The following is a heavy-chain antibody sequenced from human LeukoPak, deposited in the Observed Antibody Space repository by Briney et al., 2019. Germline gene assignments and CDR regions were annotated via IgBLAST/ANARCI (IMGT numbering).Heavy chain of an antibody. CDR1: GYTFISYG. Sequence: ASVKVSCKASGYTFISYGISWVRQAPGQGLEGMGWISGYNGKTNYAQKLQGRVPMTTDTSTSTAYMELRSLRSDDTAVYYCARGLGVVTAQSEQPKPRYFDLWGRGTQVTVSS. J-gene: IGHJ2*01. CDR2: ISGYNGKT. CDR3: ARGLGVVTAQSEQPKPRYFDL. V-gene: IGHV1-18*01. D-gene: IGHD2-21*02.